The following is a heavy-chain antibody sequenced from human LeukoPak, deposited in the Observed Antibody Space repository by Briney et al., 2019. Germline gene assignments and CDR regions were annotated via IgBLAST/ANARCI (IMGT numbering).Heavy chain of an antibody. V-gene: IGHV3-30*18. CDR1: GFTFSSYG. CDR2: ISYDGGNK. D-gene: IGHD3-10*01. CDR3: AKVFSVGMDV. J-gene: IGHJ6*04. Sequence: GRSLRLSCAASGFTFSSYGMHWVRQAPGKGLEWAAVISYDGGNKYYADSVKGRFTISRDNSKNTLYLQMNSLRAEDTAVYYCAKVFSVGMDVWGKGTTVTVSS.